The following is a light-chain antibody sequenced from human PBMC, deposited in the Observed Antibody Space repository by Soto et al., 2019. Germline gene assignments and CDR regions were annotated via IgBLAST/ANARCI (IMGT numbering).Light chain of an antibody. CDR2: DND. Sequence: QSVLTQPPSVSAAPGQTVTISCSGSDSNIGKNYVSWFQQFPGTAPKLLIYDNDKRPSGIPDRFSGSRSGTSATLGITGLQTGDEADYYCGTWDFSLSGGVFGGGTQLTVL. J-gene: IGLJ7*01. V-gene: IGLV1-51*01. CDR3: GTWDFSLSGGV. CDR1: DSNIGKNY.